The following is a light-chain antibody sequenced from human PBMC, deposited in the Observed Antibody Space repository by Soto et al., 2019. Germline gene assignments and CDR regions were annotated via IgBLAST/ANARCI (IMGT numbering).Light chain of an antibody. CDR3: SSYTSINTLV. Sequence: QSALTQPASVSGSPGQSITISCTGTSSDVGGYNYVSWYQQHPGKAPQLMIYDVTNRPSGVSNRFSGSKSGNTASLTISGLQAEDEADYYCSSYTSINTLVFGGGTKVTVL. CDR1: SSDVGGYNY. J-gene: IGLJ2*01. CDR2: DVT. V-gene: IGLV2-14*03.